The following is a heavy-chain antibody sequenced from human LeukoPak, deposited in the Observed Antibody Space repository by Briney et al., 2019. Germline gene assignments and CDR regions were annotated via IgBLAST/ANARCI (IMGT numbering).Heavy chain of an antibody. CDR2: INAGNGNT. V-gene: IGHV1-3*01. Sequence: ASVKVSCKASGYTFTSYAMHWVRQAPGQGLEWMGWINAGNGNTKYSQKFQGRVTITRDTSATTAYMELSSLRSEDTAVYYCARDLSTVTLYYFDYWGQGTLVTVSS. D-gene: IGHD4-17*01. CDR3: ARDLSTVTLYYFDY. CDR1: GYTFTSYA. J-gene: IGHJ4*02.